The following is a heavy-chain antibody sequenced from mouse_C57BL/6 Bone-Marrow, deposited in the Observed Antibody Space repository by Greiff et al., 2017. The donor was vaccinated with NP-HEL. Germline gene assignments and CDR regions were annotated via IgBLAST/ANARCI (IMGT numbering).Heavy chain of an antibody. CDR2: IYPRSGNT. CDR1: GYTFTSYG. V-gene: IGHV1-81*01. J-gene: IGHJ1*03. D-gene: IGHD1-1*01. CDR3: ARWHYYGSSDEYFDV. Sequence: QVQLQQSGAELARPGASVKLSCKASGYTFTSYGISWVKQRTGQGLEWIGEIYPRSGNTYYNEKFKGKATLTADKSSSTAYMELRSLTSEDSAVYCCARWHYYGSSDEYFDVWGTGTTVTVSS.